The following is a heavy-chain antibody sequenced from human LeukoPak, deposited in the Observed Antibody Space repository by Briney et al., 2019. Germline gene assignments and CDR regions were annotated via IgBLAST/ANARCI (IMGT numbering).Heavy chain of an antibody. CDR1: GFTFSRHA. D-gene: IGHD1-26*01. J-gene: IGHJ4*02. Sequence: PGGSLRLSCAASGFTFSRHAMSWVRQAPGKGLEWVSGIRDSGSSTFYADSVKGRFTISRDNSKNTLYLQMNSLRGEDTAIYYCAKVSASYYVDYFDYWGQGTLATVSS. V-gene: IGHV3-23*01. CDR3: AKVSASYYVDYFDY. CDR2: IRDSGSST.